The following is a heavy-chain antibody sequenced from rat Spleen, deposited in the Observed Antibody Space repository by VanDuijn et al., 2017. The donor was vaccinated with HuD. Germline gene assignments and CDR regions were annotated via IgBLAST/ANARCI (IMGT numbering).Heavy chain of an antibody. CDR3: ARLPGTTPYYFDY. D-gene: IGHD1-4*01. V-gene: IGHV5-29*01. Sequence: EVQLVESDGGLVQPGRSLKLSCAASGFTFSDYYMAWVRQAPTKGLEWVATIIYDGSSTYYRDSVKGRFTISRDNAKSTLYLQRDSLSAGDTVTYYCARLPGTTPYYFDYWGQGVMVTVSS. J-gene: IGHJ2*01. CDR2: IIYDGSST. CDR1: GFTFSDYY.